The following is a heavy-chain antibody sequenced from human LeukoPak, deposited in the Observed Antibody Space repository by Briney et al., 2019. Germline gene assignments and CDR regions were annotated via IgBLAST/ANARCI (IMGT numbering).Heavy chain of an antibody. D-gene: IGHD3-22*01. CDR3: ARQPPDTASFDY. CDR1: GGSFSGYY. Sequence: NSSETLSLTCAVYGGSFSGYYWSWIRQPPGKGLEWIGEINHSGSTNYNPSLKSRVTISVDTSKNQFSLKLSSVTAADTAVYFCARQPPDTASFDYWGQGTLVTVSS. V-gene: IGHV4-34*01. J-gene: IGHJ4*02. CDR2: INHSGST.